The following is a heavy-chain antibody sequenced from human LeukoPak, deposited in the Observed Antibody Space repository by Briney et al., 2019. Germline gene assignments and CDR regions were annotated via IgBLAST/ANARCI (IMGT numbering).Heavy chain of an antibody. V-gene: IGHV3-15*01. J-gene: IGHJ4*02. CDR3: TTGLVLLWFGAFDY. CDR2: IKSKTDGGTT. Sequence: GGSLRLSCAASEFTFSNVWMTWVRQAPGKGLEWVGRIKSKTDGGTTDYAAPVKGRFTISRDDSKNTVYLQMNGLKIEDTAVYYCTTGLVLLWFGAFDYWGQGTLVTVSS. CDR1: EFTFSNVW. D-gene: IGHD3-10*01.